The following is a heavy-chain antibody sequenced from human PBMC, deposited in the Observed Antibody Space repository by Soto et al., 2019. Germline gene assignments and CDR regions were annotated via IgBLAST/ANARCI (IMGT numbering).Heavy chain of an antibody. CDR1: GFTFDTYT. CDR2: FSATTTYK. CDR3: ARGSASKSGHLWYFDL. V-gene: IGHV3-21*01. J-gene: IGHJ2*01. D-gene: IGHD2-8*02. Sequence: EVQVVESGGGLVKPGGSLRLSCTASGFTFDTYTMNWLRQAPGRGLEWVSSFSATTTYKYYAASVEGRFTISRDNAKNSLYLQTNSLGAEDTAVYYCARGSASKSGHLWYFDLWGRGTLVTVSS.